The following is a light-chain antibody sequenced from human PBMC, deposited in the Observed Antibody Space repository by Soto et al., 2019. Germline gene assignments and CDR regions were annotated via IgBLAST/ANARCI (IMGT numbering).Light chain of an antibody. CDR3: SSYAGINNIGV. Sequence: QSALTQPPSASGSPGQSVTISCTGTSSDVGGYKYVSWYQQHPGKAPKLMIFEVNKRPSGVPDRFSASKSGNTASLTVSGVQAEDEADYYCSSYAGINNIGVFGTGTKLTVL. CDR2: EVN. V-gene: IGLV2-8*01. J-gene: IGLJ1*01. CDR1: SSDVGGYKY.